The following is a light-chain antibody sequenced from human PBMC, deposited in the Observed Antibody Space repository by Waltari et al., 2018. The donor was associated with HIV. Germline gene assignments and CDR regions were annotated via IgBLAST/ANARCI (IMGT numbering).Light chain of an antibody. CDR1: ALPKQY. Sequence: SPELTQPPPVSVSPGQTARITCPGDALPKQYAYWYQQKPGQAPGLVIYKHSERPSGIPERFSGSSSGKTVTLTISGVQAEDEADYYCQSADSSYTYPGVVFGGGTKLTVL. V-gene: IGLV3-25*03. CDR2: KHS. CDR3: QSADSSYTYPGVV. J-gene: IGLJ2*01.